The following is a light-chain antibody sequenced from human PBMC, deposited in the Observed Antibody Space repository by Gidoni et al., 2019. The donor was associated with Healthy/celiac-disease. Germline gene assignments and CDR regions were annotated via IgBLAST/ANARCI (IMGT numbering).Light chain of an antibody. CDR2: DAS. CDR1: QSISSW. Sequence: ENQMTQSHSTLAASVGDRVTITCRPSQSISSWLAWDQQTPGKAPKLLIYDASSLESGVPSRFSGSGSGTEFTLTISSLQPDDFATYYCQQYNSYLLTFXGXTKVEIK. CDR3: QQYNSYLLT. J-gene: IGKJ4*01. V-gene: IGKV1-5*01.